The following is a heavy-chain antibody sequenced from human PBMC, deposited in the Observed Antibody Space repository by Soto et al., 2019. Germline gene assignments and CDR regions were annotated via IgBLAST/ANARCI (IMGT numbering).Heavy chain of an antibody. CDR1: GGSISSYY. J-gene: IGHJ6*02. CDR3: ARFDWNDRGMDV. V-gene: IGHV4-59*08. CDR2: IYYSGST. Sequence: QVQLQESGPGLVKPSETLSLTCTVSGGSISSYYWSWIQQPPGKGLEWIGYIYYSGSTNYNPSLKSRVTISVDTSKNQFSLKLSSVTAADTAVYYCARFDWNDRGMDVWGQGTTVTVSS. D-gene: IGHD3-9*01.